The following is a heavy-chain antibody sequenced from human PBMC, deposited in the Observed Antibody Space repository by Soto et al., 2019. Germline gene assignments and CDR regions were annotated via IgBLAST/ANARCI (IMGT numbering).Heavy chain of an antibody. CDR3: AWSPFSCDFWSGYPLGWFDI. Sequence: GASVKVSCKASVYTFTRYDINWVRQATGQGLEWLGWMNPNSGNTGYAQKFQGRVTMTRNTSISTAYMELSSLRSEDPAVYYCAWSPFSCDFWSGYPLGWFDIWGEGALVTLCS. V-gene: IGHV1-8*01. J-gene: IGHJ5*02. D-gene: IGHD3-3*01. CDR2: MNPNSGNT. CDR1: VYTFTRYD.